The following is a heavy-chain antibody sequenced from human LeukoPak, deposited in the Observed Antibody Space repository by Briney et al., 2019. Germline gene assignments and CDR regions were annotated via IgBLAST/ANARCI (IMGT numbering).Heavy chain of an antibody. CDR3: ARAPPRFYGSGSYYLDY. J-gene: IGHJ4*02. CDR2: INPNSGGT. V-gene: IGHV1-2*02. CDR1: GYTFTGYY. D-gene: IGHD3-10*01. Sequence: ASVKVSCKASGYTFTGYYMHWVRQAPGQGLEWMGWINPNSGGTNYAQKFQGRVTMTRDTSISTAYMELSRLRSDDTAVYYCARAPPRFYGSGSYYLDYWGQGTLATVSS.